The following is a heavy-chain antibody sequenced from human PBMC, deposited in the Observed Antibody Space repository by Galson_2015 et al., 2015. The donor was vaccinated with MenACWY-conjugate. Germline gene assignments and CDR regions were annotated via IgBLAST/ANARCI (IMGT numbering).Heavy chain of an antibody. Sequence: SLRLSCAASGFTFSGYWMHWVRQAPGKGLVWVARINHDGSTIVYADSVKGRFTISRDNTKNTLYLQMNSLTAEDTAVYYCAREVSLDSWGQGTLVTVSS. D-gene: IGHD2-8*01. CDR1: GFTFSGYW. V-gene: IGHV3-74*01. J-gene: IGHJ4*02. CDR2: INHDGSTI. CDR3: AREVSLDS.